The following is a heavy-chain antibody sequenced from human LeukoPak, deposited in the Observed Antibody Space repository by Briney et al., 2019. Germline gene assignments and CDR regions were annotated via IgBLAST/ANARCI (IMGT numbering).Heavy chain of an antibody. Sequence: PGGSLRLSCAASGFTFSSYAMHWVRQAPGKGLVWVSVIYSGGNTYYADSVKGRFTISRDNSKNTLYLQMNSLRAEDTAVYYCAGVSFSSGWYRDYWGQGTLVTVSS. D-gene: IGHD6-19*01. CDR2: IYSGGNT. CDR3: AGVSFSSGWYRDY. J-gene: IGHJ4*02. CDR1: GFTFSSYA. V-gene: IGHV3-66*01.